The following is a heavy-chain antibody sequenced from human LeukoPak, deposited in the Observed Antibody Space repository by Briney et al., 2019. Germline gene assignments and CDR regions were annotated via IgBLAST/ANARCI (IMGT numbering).Heavy chain of an antibody. D-gene: IGHD1-26*01. Sequence: SETLSLTCTVSGGSISSSSYYWGWIRQPPGKGLEWIGSIYYSGSTYYNPSLKSRVTISVDTSKNQFSLKLSSVTAADTAVYYCARRREGASWFDPWGQGTLVIVSS. CDR2: IYYSGST. CDR3: ARRREGASWFDP. V-gene: IGHV4-39*01. J-gene: IGHJ5*02. CDR1: GGSISSSSYY.